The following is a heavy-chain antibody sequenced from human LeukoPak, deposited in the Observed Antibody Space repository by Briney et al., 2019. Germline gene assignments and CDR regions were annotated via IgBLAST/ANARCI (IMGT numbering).Heavy chain of an antibody. CDR3: ARQTGSGLFILP. J-gene: IGHJ4*02. D-gene: IGHD3/OR15-3a*01. V-gene: IGHV4-39*01. CDR1: GVSISSSNSY. CDR2: IYYSGNT. Sequence: SETLSLTCTLSGVSISSSNSYWGWIRQPPGKGLEWIGSIYYSGNTYYNASLKSQVSISIDTSKNQFSLRLTSVTAADTAVYYCARQTGSGLFILPGGQGTLVTVSS.